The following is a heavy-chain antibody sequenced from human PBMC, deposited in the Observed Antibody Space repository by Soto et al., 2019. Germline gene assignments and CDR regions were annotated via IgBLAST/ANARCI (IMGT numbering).Heavy chain of an antibody. CDR2: MNPNSGNT. CDR3: ARVMLGGHSDY. J-gene: IGHJ4*02. V-gene: IGHV1-8*02. D-gene: IGHD2-15*01. Sequence: ASVKVSCKASGNTFPNYAIHWVRQAPGQRLEWMGWMNPNSGNTGYAQKFQGRVTMTRNTSIRTAYIDLSSLSSDDTAVYYCARVMLGGHSDYWGQGTLVTVSS. CDR1: GNTFPNYA.